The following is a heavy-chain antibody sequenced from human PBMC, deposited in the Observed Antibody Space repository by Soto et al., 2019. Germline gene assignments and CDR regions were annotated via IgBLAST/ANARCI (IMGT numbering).Heavy chain of an antibody. CDR2: MNPNSGNT. J-gene: IGHJ6*03. D-gene: IGHD3-9*01. CDR3: ARGRRGRYFDAYYYYYMDV. V-gene: IGHV1-8*01. CDR1: GYTFTSYD. Sequence: ASVKVSCKASGYTFTSYDINWVRQATGQGLEWMGWMNPNSGNTGYAQKFQGRVTMTRNTSISTAYMELSSLRSEDTAVYYCARGRRGRYFDAYYYYYMDVWGKGTTVTVSS.